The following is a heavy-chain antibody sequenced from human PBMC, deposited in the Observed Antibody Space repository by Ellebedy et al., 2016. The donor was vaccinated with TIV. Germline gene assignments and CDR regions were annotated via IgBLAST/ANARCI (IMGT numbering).Heavy chain of an antibody. V-gene: IGHV4-34*01. J-gene: IGHJ4*02. Sequence: MPSETLSLTCAVYGGSFSGYYWSWIRQSPGKGLEWIGEINHSGSTNYNPSLKSRVTISVDTSNNQFSLKLNSVTAADTAVFYGARGRISMVRGDNHYFDYWGQGTLVTVYS. CDR1: GGSFSGYY. CDR3: ARGRISMVRGDNHYFDY. D-gene: IGHD3-10*01. CDR2: INHSGST.